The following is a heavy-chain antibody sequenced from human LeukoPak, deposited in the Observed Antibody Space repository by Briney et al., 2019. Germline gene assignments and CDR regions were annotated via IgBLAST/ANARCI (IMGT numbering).Heavy chain of an antibody. CDR1: GYSFTSYW. CDR3: AKDRVLVVPAAIFDY. V-gene: IGHV3-23*01. CDR2: ISNSGGNT. D-gene: IGHD2-2*01. J-gene: IGHJ4*02. Sequence: GESLKISCKGSGYSFTSYWIGWVRQMPGKGLEWVSGISNSGGNTYYADSVKGRFTISRDYSKNTLYLQMNSLRAEDTAVYYCAKDRVLVVPAAIFDYWGQGTLVTVSS.